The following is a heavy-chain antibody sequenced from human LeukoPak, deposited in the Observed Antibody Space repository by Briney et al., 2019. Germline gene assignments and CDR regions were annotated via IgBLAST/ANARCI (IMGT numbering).Heavy chain of an antibody. J-gene: IGHJ4*02. CDR1: GFTFSSYW. D-gene: IGHD4-23*01. CDR3: AKSRERWRSRYYFDY. V-gene: IGHV3-74*01. Sequence: GGSLRLSCAASGFTFSSYWMHWVRQAPGKGLVWVSRINSDGSSTSYADSVKGRFTISRDNAKNTLYLQMNSLRAEDTAVYYCAKSRERWRSRYYFDYWGQGTLVTVSS. CDR2: INSDGSST.